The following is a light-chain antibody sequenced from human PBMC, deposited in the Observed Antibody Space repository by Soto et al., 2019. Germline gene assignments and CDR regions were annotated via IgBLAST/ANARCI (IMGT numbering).Light chain of an antibody. Sequence: QSVLPQPPSASGTPGQRVTISCSGSSSNIGSNYVYWYQQLPGTAPKLLIYRNNQRPSGVPDRFSGSKSGTSASLAISGLRSEDEADYYCAAWDDSLTVFGGGTKLTVL. CDR2: RNN. J-gene: IGLJ2*01. CDR1: SSNIGSNY. CDR3: AAWDDSLTV. V-gene: IGLV1-47*01.